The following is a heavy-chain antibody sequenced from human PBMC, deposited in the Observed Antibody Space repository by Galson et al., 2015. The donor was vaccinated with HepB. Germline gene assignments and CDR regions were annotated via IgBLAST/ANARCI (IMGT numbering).Heavy chain of an antibody. D-gene: IGHD3-10*01. J-gene: IGHJ5*02. Sequence: SVKVSCKASGYSFTTYGISWVRQAPGQGLEWMGWISAYNGNTNYAQKLQGRVTMTTDTPTSTAYMELRSLRSDDTVVYYCARGGSGTHWFDPWGQGTLVTVSS. CDR3: ARGGSGTHWFDP. CDR2: ISAYNGNT. CDR1: GYSFTTYG. V-gene: IGHV1-18*01.